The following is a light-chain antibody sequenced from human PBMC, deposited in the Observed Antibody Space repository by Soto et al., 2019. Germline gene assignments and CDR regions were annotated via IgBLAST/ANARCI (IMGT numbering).Light chain of an antibody. CDR1: QSVSSSY. CDR2: GSS. V-gene: IGKV3-20*01. J-gene: IGKJ3*01. CDR3: QQYGSSPRFT. Sequence: IVLTQSPGTLSLSAGERATLSCRASQSVSSSYLAWYQQKPGQAPRLLIYGSSSRATGIPARFSGSGSGTDFTLTINRLEPEDDAVYYCQQYGSSPRFTFGPGTKVEIK.